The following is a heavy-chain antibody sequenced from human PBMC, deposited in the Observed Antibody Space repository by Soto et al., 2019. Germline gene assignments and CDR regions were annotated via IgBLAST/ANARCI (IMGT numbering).Heavy chain of an antibody. CDR1: GGSISSSSYY. CDR2: IYYSGST. D-gene: IGHD3-22*01. V-gene: IGHV4-39*01. J-gene: IGHJ5*02. CDR3: ARQVRNYYDSSGYFHWFDP. Sequence: SETLSLTCTVSGGSISSSSYYWGWIRQPPGKGLEWIGSIYYSGSTYYNPSLKSRVTISVDTSKNQFSLKLSSVTAADTAVYYCARQVRNYYDSSGYFHWFDPWGQGTLVTVS.